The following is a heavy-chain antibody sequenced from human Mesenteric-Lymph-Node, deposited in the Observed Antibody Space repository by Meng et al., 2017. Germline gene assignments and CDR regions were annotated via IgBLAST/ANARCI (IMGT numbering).Heavy chain of an antibody. D-gene: IGHD3-3*02. V-gene: IGHV1-18*01. CDR2: ISAYNGNT. Sequence: ASVKVSCKASGYTFTSYGISWVRQAPGQGLEWMGWISAYNGNTNYAQKLQGRVTMTTDTSTSTAHMELRSLRSDDTAVYYCARDIRAYGMDVWGQGTTVTVSS. CDR1: GYTFTSYG. CDR3: ARDIRAYGMDV. J-gene: IGHJ6*02.